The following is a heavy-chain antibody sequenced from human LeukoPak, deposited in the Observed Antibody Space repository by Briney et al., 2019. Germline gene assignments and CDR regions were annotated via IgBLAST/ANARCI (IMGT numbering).Heavy chain of an antibody. CDR2: IFSGGST. D-gene: IGHD7-27*01. Sequence: GESLRLSCAASGFSVSSNYMSWVRQAPGKGLEWVSVIFSGGSTYYADSVKGRFTISRDDSKNTVYLQLNSLRAEDTAVYYCARTLPGSYSDCWGQGTLVAVS. CDR3: ARTLPGSYSDC. V-gene: IGHV3-53*01. J-gene: IGHJ4*02. CDR1: GFSVSSNY.